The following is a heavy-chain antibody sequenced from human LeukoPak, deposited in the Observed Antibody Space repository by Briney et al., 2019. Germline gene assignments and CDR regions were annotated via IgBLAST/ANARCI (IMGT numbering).Heavy chain of an antibody. CDR3: AKSMGLLYFFDY. J-gene: IGHJ4*02. CDR2: ISGSGGST. V-gene: IGHV3-23*01. CDR1: GFTFSSYA. D-gene: IGHD2-21*01. Sequence: PGGSLRLSCAASGFTFSSYAMSWVRQAPGKGLEWVSAISGSGGSTYYADSVKGRSTISRDNSKNTLYLQMTSLRAEDTAVYYCAKSMGLLYFFDYWGQGTLVTVSS.